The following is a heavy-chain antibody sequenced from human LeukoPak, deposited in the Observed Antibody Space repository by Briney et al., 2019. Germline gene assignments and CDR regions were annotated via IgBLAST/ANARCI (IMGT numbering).Heavy chain of an antibody. CDR2: IISTANAI. J-gene: IGHJ4*02. V-gene: IGHV3-48*01. D-gene: IGHD3-10*01. CDR1: GFTFSSYS. Sequence: GGSLRLSCAASGFTFSSYSMNWVRQAPGKGPEWISYIISTANAIYYADSVKGRFTISRDNVKNSVYPQMNSLRAEDTAVYYCVRDSSWSFDYWGQGTLVTVSS. CDR3: VRDSSWSFDY.